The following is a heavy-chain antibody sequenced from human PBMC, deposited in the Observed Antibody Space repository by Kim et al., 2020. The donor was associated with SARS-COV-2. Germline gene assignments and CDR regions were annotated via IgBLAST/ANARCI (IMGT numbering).Heavy chain of an antibody. Sequence: GYAKKFQGRVTMTRNTSISTAYMELSSLRSEDTAVYYCARWGSLRYMDVWGKGTTVTVSS. V-gene: IGHV1-8*01. J-gene: IGHJ6*03. CDR3: ARWGSLRYMDV. D-gene: IGHD3-16*01.